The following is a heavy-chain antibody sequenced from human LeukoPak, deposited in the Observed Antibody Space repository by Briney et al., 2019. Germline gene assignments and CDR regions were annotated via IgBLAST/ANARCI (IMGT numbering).Heavy chain of an antibody. V-gene: IGHV3-30*02. CDR3: AKGVPLIRGNYFDY. CDR2: IRYDGTNK. CDR1: GFIFSSYG. Sequence: PGGSLRLSCAASGFIFSSYGMHWVRQAPGKGLEWVAFIRYDGTNKYYADSVKGRFTISRDNSKNTLYLQMNSLRAEDTAVYYCAKGVPLIRGNYFDYWGQGTLVTVSS. J-gene: IGHJ4*02.